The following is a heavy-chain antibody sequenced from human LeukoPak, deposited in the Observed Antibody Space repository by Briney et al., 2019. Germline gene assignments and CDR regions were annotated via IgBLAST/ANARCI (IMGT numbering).Heavy chain of an antibody. J-gene: IGHJ4*02. CDR1: GFTFSNYG. Sequence: GRSLRLSCAASGFTFSNYGIHWVRQAPGKGLEWVAIISYGGTNKYYADSVKGRFTISRDNSKNTLYLQMNNLRAEDTAMYYCAKEEGVMAIAGSPSGYWGQGTLVTVSS. CDR3: AKEEGVMAIAGSPSGY. V-gene: IGHV3-30*18. D-gene: IGHD2-21*01. CDR2: ISYGGTNK.